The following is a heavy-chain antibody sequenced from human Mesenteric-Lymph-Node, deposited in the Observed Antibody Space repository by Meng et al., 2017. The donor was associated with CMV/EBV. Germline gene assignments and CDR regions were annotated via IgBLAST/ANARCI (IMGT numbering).Heavy chain of an antibody. CDR2: IYYSGST. J-gene: IGHJ4*02. V-gene: IGHV4-31*03. Sequence: CTGSGGSINSGDYCWSWICQHPGKGLEWIGYIYYSGSTFYNPSLKSRVTISLDTSKNQFSLKLTSVTAADTAVYYCARDGGGTTYFDYWGQGTLVTVSS. D-gene: IGHD1-7*01. CDR3: ARDGGGTTYFDY. CDR1: GGSINSGDYC.